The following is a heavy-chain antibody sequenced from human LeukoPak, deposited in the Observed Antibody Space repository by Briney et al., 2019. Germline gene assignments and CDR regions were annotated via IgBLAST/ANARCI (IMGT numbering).Heavy chain of an antibody. D-gene: IGHD3-3*01. CDR1: GGSISISSYY. CDR3: ARKGEFWSGRNWFDP. Sequence: SETLSLTCTVSGGSISISSYYWGWIRQPPGKGLEWIGIIYYSGSTYYNPSLKSRVTISVDTTKNQFSLILSSVTAADTAVYYCARKGEFWSGRNWFDPWGQGTLVTVSS. V-gene: IGHV4-39*07. CDR2: IYYSGST. J-gene: IGHJ5*02.